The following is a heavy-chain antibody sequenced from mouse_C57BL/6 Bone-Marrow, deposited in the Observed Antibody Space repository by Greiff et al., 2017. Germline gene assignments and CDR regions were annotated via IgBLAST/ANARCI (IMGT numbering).Heavy chain of an antibody. Sequence: VKLQESGAELARPGASVKLSCKASGYTFTSYGISWVKQRTGQGLEWIGEISPRSGNTYYNEKFKGKATLTADKSSSTAYMELRSLTSEDSAVYFCALYYGSSFYWYFDVWGTGTTVTVSS. J-gene: IGHJ1*03. CDR2: ISPRSGNT. D-gene: IGHD1-1*01. V-gene: IGHV1-81*01. CDR1: GYTFTSYG. CDR3: ALYYGSSFYWYFDV.